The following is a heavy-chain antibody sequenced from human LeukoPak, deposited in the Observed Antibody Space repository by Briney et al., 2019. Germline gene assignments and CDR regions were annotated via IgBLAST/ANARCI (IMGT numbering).Heavy chain of an antibody. CDR1: GFTFGDYA. CDR2: IRSKPYGGTT. D-gene: IGHD5-18*01. J-gene: IGHJ4*02. Sequence: GGSLRLSCTASGFTFGDYAMSWVRQAPGKGLEWVGFIRSKPYGGTTEYAASVKGRFTISRDDSKSIAYLQMNSLKTEDPAVYYCSRGQLWFRGEGSGLDYWGQGTLVTVSS. CDR3: SRGQLWFRGEGSGLDY. V-gene: IGHV3-49*04.